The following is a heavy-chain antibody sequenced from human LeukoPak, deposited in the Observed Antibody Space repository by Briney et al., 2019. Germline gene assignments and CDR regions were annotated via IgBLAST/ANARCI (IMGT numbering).Heavy chain of an antibody. CDR3: ATNSWAFDY. CDR2: ISRSSSYI. CDR1: GFTFSSYS. V-gene: IGHV3-21*01. J-gene: IGHJ4*02. D-gene: IGHD6-13*01. Sequence: GWAVRLSCAASGFTFSSYSMNWVRQAPGKGREGVSSISRSSSYIYYADSVKRRFTISRDNAKNSLYLQMNSLIAEDTAVYYCATNSWAFDYWGQGTLVTVSS.